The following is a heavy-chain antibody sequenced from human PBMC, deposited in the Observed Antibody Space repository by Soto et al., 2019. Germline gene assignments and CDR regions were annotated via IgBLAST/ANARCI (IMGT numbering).Heavy chain of an antibody. J-gene: IGHJ4*02. CDR1: GGSISSSSYY. V-gene: IGHV4-39*01. CDR2: IYYSGST. D-gene: IGHD3-3*01. CDR3: TRVYYDFWSGLGGYFDY. Sequence: QLQLQESGPGLVKPSETLSLTCTVSGGSISSSSYYWGWIRQPPGKGLEWIGSIYYSGSTYYNPSLKNRDTIAVDTSKNQFSLNRSYVTVVHTDVYYCTRVYYDFWSGLGGYFDYWGQGTLVTVSS.